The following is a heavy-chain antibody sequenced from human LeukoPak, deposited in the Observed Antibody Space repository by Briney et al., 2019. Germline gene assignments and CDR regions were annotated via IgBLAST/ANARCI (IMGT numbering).Heavy chain of an antibody. J-gene: IGHJ4*02. Sequence: SETLSLTCTVSGGSFSSYYWTWIRQPPGKGLEWIGYISYTGSTTYNSSLKSRVTISLDTSQNQFSLKLTSVTPADTAVYYCARTAKYYYGSETYYFFDYWGQGTLVTVSS. D-gene: IGHD3-10*01. CDR2: ISYTGST. CDR1: GGSFSSYY. CDR3: ARTAKYYYGSETYYFFDY. V-gene: IGHV4-59*01.